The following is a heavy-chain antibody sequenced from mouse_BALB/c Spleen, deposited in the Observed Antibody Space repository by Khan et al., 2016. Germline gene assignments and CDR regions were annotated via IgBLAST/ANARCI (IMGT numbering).Heavy chain of an antibody. D-gene: IGHD3-1*01. Sequence: QVQLKESGAELVRPGVSVKISCKGSGYTFTDYAMHWVKQSHAKSLEWIGVISTYYGDASYNQKFKGKATMTVDKSSSTASMALARLTSEDSAISYWARGGYSSCYVVAYGGQGTLVTVSA. CDR2: ISTYYGDA. J-gene: IGHJ3*01. CDR3: ARGGYSSCYVVAY. V-gene: IGHV1S137*01. CDR1: GYTFTDYA.